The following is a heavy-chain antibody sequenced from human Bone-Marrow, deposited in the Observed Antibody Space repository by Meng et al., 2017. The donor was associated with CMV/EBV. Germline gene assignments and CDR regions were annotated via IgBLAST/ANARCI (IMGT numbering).Heavy chain of an antibody. CDR3: ARSRSSWPYFEL. Sequence: EVHLVESGGGLIQPGGSLRLPCAASGFTVSDNFMNWVRQAPGKGLEWVSIIYSGGSAYYADSAQGRFTISRDNSKNKLYLQMNSLRADDTAVYFCARSRSSWPYFELWGQGTLVTVSS. V-gene: IGHV3-53*01. D-gene: IGHD6-13*01. CDR1: GFTVSDNF. CDR2: IYSGGSA. J-gene: IGHJ4*02.